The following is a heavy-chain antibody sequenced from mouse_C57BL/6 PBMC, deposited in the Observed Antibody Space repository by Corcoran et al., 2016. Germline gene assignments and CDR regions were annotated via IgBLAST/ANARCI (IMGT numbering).Heavy chain of an antibody. CDR3: AREAYYSNPWVAY. D-gene: IGHD2-5*01. J-gene: IGHJ3*01. Sequence: QVQLQQSGPELVKPGASVKISCKASGYSFTSYYIHWVKQRPGQGLEWIGWIYPGSGNTKYNEKFKGKATLTADTSSSTAYMQLSSLTAEDSAVYYCAREAYYSNPWVAYWGQGTLVTVSA. CDR2: IYPGSGNT. V-gene: IGHV1-66*01. CDR1: GYSFTSYY.